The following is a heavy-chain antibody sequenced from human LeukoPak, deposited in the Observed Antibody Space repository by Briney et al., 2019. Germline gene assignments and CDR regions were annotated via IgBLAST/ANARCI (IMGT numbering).Heavy chain of an antibody. D-gene: IGHD1-26*01. CDR1: GYTFTSYY. Sequence: ASVKVSCKASGYTFTSYYMHWVRQAPGQGLEWMGIINPSGGSTSYAQKFQGRVTMTRDTSTDTAYMQLSSLRSTDTAVYFCARALGVGFGQNAYYFDHWGQGTLVTVSS. V-gene: IGHV1-46*01. J-gene: IGHJ4*02. CDR2: INPSGGST. CDR3: ARALGVGFGQNAYYFDH.